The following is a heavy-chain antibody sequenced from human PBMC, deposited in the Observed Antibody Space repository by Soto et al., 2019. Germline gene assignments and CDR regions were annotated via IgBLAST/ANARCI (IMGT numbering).Heavy chain of an antibody. Sequence: SETLSLTCAVSGGSIIGGVYSWSWIRQPPGKGLEWIGYIYSGTTHYNPSLESRVTIAMDRSKNQVSLSLKSVTAADTAVYYCAREDSGAFSDFWGQGTLVTVS. CDR1: GGSIIGGVYS. D-gene: IGHD2-15*01. J-gene: IGHJ4*02. V-gene: IGHV4-30-2*01. CDR2: IYSGTT. CDR3: AREDSGAFSDF.